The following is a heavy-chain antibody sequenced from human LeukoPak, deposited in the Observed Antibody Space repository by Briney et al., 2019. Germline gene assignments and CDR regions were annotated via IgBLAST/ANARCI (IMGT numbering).Heavy chain of an antibody. Sequence: GGSLRLSCSASGFTFSNYALAWVRQAPGKGLEYVSVITNNGVSTYYADSVKGRFTISRDNSKSTLYLQMNSLRAEDTAVYYCASDSYSPEYFQHWGQGTLVTVSS. CDR2: ITNNGVST. CDR1: GFTFSNYA. J-gene: IGHJ1*01. D-gene: IGHD2-15*01. CDR3: ASDSYSPEYFQH. V-gene: IGHV3-64*04.